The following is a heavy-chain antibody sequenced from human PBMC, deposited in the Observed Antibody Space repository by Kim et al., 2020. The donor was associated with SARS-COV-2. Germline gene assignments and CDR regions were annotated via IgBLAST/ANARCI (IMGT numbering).Heavy chain of an antibody. CDR2: IYTSGST. CDR1: GGSISSYY. J-gene: IGHJ6*02. Sequence: SETLSLTCTVSGGSISSYYWSWIRQPAGKGLEWIGRIYTSGSTNYNPSLKSRVTMSVDTSKNQFSLKLSSVTAADTAVYYCARDRTRGYSYVGGMDVWGQGTTVTVSS. CDR3: ARDRTRGYSYVGGMDV. D-gene: IGHD5-18*01. V-gene: IGHV4-4*07.